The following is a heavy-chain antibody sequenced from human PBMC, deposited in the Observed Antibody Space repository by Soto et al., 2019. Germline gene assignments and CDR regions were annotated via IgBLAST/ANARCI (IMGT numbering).Heavy chain of an antibody. J-gene: IGHJ4*02. CDR1: GFAFSDYY. CDR2: LSNSGTYT. Sequence: VQLVQSGGGLVKPGGSLTLSCAASGFAFSDYYMTWIRQAPGKGLEWISSLSNSGTYTNYADSVKGRFITSRDNAKNSLFLHLNGLRAEDTAVYFCARDQYGFDYWGQGALVTVSS. V-gene: IGHV3-11*05. D-gene: IGHD4-17*01. CDR3: ARDQYGFDY.